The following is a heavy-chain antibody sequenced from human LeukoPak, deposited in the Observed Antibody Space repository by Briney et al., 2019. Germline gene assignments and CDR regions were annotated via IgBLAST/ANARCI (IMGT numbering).Heavy chain of an antibody. D-gene: IGHD2-2*01. Sequence: ETLSLTCAVYGGSFSGYYWSWIRQPPGKGLEWIGEINHSGSTNYNPSLTSRVTISVDTSKNQFSLKLSSVTAADTAVYYCARNNQLPTFYYYYYYYMDVWGKGTTVTVSS. J-gene: IGHJ6*03. CDR3: ARNNQLPTFYYYYYYYMDV. CDR1: GGSFSGYY. V-gene: IGHV4-34*01. CDR2: INHSGST.